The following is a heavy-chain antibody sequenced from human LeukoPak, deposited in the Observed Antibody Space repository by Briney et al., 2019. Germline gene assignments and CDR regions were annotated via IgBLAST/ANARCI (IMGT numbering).Heavy chain of an antibody. Sequence: SETLSLTCTVSGGSISSYYWSWIRQPAGKGLEWIGRIYTSGSTNYNPSLKSRVTISVDTSKNQFSLKLSSVTAADTAVYYCARALRYFDWFEPGWFDPWGQGTLVTVSS. D-gene: IGHD3-9*01. V-gene: IGHV4-4*07. CDR2: IYTSGST. CDR3: ARALRYFDWFEPGWFDP. J-gene: IGHJ5*02. CDR1: GGSISSYY.